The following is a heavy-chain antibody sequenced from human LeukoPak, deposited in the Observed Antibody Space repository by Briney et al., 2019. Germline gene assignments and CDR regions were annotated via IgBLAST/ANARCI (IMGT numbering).Heavy chain of an antibody. CDR3: ARDSHDYGGNYFDY. D-gene: IGHD4-23*01. CDR2: INWNGGST. CDR1: GFIFDDYG. V-gene: IGHV3-20*04. J-gene: IGHJ4*02. Sequence: GGSLRLSCVVSGFIFDDYGMSWVRQAPGKGLEWVSGINWNGGSTGYADSVKGRFTISRDNAKNSLYLQMNSLRAEDTALYYCARDSHDYGGNYFDYWGQGTLVTVSS.